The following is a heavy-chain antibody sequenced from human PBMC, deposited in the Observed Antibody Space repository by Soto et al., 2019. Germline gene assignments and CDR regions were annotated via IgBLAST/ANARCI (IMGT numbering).Heavy chain of an antibody. V-gene: IGHV4-30-2*01. D-gene: IGHD3-10*01. CDR2: IYHSGST. CDR1: GVSIISGGYY. Sequence: SSETLSLTCTVSGVSIISGGYYWSWIRQHPGKGLEWIGYIYHSGSTYYNPSLKSRVTISADRSKNQFSLKLSSVTAADTAVYYCARVPGPWGQGTLVTVSS. CDR3: ARVPGP. J-gene: IGHJ5*02.